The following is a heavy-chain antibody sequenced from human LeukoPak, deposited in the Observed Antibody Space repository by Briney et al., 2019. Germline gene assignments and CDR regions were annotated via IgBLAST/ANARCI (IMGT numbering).Heavy chain of an antibody. Sequence: SETLSLTCTVSGGSISSNSYYWGWIRQPPGKGLEWIGSVYYSGSTSYNPSLKSRVTISVDTSKNQFSLKLTSVTAADTAVYYCARLAPYPGVWASDYWGQGTLVTVSS. CDR1: GGSISSNSYY. V-gene: IGHV4-39*07. D-gene: IGHD1-26*01. CDR3: ARLAPYPGVWASDY. CDR2: VYYSGST. J-gene: IGHJ4*02.